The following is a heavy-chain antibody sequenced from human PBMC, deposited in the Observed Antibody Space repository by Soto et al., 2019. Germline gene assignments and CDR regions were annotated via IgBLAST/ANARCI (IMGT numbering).Heavy chain of an antibody. D-gene: IGHD6-19*01. V-gene: IGHV3-23*01. CDR3: ARVTAQILSSGWYGGDDI. Sequence: EVQLLESGGGLVQPGGSLSLSCAASGFTFSTYAMSCVRPAPGKGLEWVATIRPSGGNTHYADSVKGRFTTSRDNSENTVYLQMNSLRAEDTAVYYCARVTAQILSSGWYGGDDIWGPGTMVTVSS. J-gene: IGHJ3*02. CDR2: IRPSGGNT. CDR1: GFTFSTYA.